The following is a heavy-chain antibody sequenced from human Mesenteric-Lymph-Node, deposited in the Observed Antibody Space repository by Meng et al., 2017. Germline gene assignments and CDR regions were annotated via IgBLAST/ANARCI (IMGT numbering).Heavy chain of an antibody. CDR1: GYTFTDYY. Sequence: ASVKVSCKASGYTFTDYYLHWVRQAPGQGLEWMGWIVPNSGGTNYAQKFQGRVTMTRDTSISTAYMERTSITSDDTAVYFCAKGMSSSLRDGVDVWGQGTTVTVSS. D-gene: IGHD6-6*01. CDR3: AKGMSSSLRDGVDV. V-gene: IGHV1-2*02. J-gene: IGHJ6*02. CDR2: IVPNSGGT.